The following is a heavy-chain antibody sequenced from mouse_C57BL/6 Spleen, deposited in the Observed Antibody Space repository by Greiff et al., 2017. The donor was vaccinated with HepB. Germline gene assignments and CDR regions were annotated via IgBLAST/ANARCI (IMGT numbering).Heavy chain of an antibody. Sequence: EVQRVESGGDLVKPGGSLKLSCAASGFTFSSYGMSWVRQTPDKRLEWVATISSGGSYTYYPDSVKGRFTISRDNAKNTLYLQMSSLKSEDTAMYYCARLNDYDGYYAMDYWGQGTSVTVSS. V-gene: IGHV5-6*01. D-gene: IGHD2-4*01. CDR3: ARLNDYDGYYAMDY. J-gene: IGHJ4*01. CDR1: GFTFSSYG. CDR2: ISSGGSYT.